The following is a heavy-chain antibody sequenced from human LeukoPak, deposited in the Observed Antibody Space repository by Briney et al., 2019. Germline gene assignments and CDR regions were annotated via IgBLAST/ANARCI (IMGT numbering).Heavy chain of an antibody. CDR2: TYYRCST. D-gene: IGHD6-13*01. CDR3: ARIQDIAAAASVSPLFDY. CDR1: CDSISSYY. J-gene: IGHJ4*02. Sequence: SWDTLLLTCTGPCDSISSYYCTWLRQPAGKGLNLIVFTYYRCSTYYIPSVESRFTISVDTSKNQFSLKLSSVTAAHTAIYYCARIQDIAAAASVSPLFDYWGQGTLVTVLS. V-gene: IGHV4-59*08.